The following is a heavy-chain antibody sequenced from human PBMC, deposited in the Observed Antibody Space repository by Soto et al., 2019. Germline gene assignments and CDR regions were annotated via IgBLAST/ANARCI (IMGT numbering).Heavy chain of an antibody. CDR1: GFTFSSYG. CDR2: ISYDGSNK. V-gene: IGHV3-30*18. J-gene: IGHJ6*02. CDR3: AKDQTGNDFWSGHHYYYYGMDV. Sequence: QVQLVESGGGVVQPGRSLRLSCAASGFTFSSYGMHWVRQAPGKGLEWVAVISYDGSNKYYADSVKGRFTISRDNSKNXXDXQMXSLRAEDTAVYYCAKDQTGNDFWSGHHYYYYGMDVWGQGTTVTVSS. D-gene: IGHD3-3*01.